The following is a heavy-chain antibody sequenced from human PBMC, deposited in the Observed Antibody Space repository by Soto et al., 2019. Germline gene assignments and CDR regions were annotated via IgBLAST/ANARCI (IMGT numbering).Heavy chain of an antibody. CDR3: ARSGWVRIAAAGRAFPEPQDY. D-gene: IGHD6-13*01. Sequence: ASVKVSCKASGYTFTSYAMHWVRQAPGQRLEWMGWINAGNGNTKYSQKFQGRVTITRDTSASTAYMELSSLRSEDTAVYYCARSGWVRIAAAGRAFPEPQDYWGQGTLVTVSS. V-gene: IGHV1-3*01. CDR2: INAGNGNT. CDR1: GYTFTSYA. J-gene: IGHJ4*02.